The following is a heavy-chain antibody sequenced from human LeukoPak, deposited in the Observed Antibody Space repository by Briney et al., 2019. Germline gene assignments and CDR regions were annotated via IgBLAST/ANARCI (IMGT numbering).Heavy chain of an antibody. CDR3: TSRLYYYGSGSYYKAFDY. D-gene: IGHD3-10*01. CDR2: IKSKTDGGTT. V-gene: IGHV3-15*01. J-gene: IGHJ4*02. CDR1: GFTFSNAW. Sequence: PGGSLRLSCAASGFTFSNAWMSWVRQAPGKGLEWVGRIKSKTDGGTTDYAAPVKGRFTISRDDSKNTLYLQINSLKAEDTAVYYCTSRLYYYGSGSYYKAFDYWGQGTLVTVSS.